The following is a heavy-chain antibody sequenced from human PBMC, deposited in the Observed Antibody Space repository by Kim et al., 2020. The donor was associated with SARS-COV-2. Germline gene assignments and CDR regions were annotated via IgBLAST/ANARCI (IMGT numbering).Heavy chain of an antibody. Sequence: ASVKVSCKASGYTFTSYFMHWLRQAPGQGLEWMGALNPDGYTTYFAQKFQGRVTITRDTSTSTLYMELSSLRSEDTAVYYCAREADNLKNFDFWGQGTLVTVSS. V-gene: IGHV1-46*01. D-gene: IGHD2-15*01. CDR3: AREADNLKNFDF. CDR1: GYTFTSYF. CDR2: LNPDGYTT. J-gene: IGHJ4*02.